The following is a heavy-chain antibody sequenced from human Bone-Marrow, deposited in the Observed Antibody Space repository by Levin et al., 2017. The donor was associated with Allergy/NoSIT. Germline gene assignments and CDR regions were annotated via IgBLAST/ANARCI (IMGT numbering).Heavy chain of an antibody. D-gene: IGHD2-2*01. CDR2: IYYSGST. J-gene: IGHJ5*02. CDR3: AREREYCSSTSCHPMNWFDP. Sequence: SETLSLTCTVSGGSISSGGYYWSWIRQHPGKGLEWIGYIYYSGSTYYNPSLKSRVTISVDTSKNQFSLKLSSVTAADTAVYYCAREREYCSSTSCHPMNWFDPWGQGTLVTVSS. CDR1: GGSISSGGYY. V-gene: IGHV4-31*03.